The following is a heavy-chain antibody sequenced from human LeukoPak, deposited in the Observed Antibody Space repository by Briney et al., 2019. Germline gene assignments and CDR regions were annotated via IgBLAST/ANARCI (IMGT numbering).Heavy chain of an antibody. CDR3: AKTTLVVPPLFQH. CDR1: GFTFSNVW. Sequence: PGGSLRLSCAASGFTFSNVWMSWVRQAPGKGLEWVSAISGSGGSTYYADSLKGRFTISRDNSKNTLYLQMNSLRAEDTAVYYCAKTTLVVPPLFQHWGQGTLVTVSS. CDR2: ISGSGGST. V-gene: IGHV3-23*01. D-gene: IGHD2-2*01. J-gene: IGHJ1*01.